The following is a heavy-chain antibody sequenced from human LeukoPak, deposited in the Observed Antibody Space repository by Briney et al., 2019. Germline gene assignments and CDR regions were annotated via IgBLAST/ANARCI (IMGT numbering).Heavy chain of an antibody. CDR2: IKQDGSEK. D-gene: IGHD6-13*01. J-gene: IGHJ6*03. V-gene: IGHV3-7*01. CDR1: GFTFSSYW. Sequence: PGGSLGLSCAASGFTFSSYWMSWVRQAPGKGLEWVANIKQDGSEKYYVDSVKGRFTISRDNAKNSLFLQMNSLRVEDTAVYYCARVKQQLVRLLGRDTTYYYYYYMDVWGKGTTVTVSS. CDR3: ARVKQQLVRLLGRDTTYYYYYYMDV.